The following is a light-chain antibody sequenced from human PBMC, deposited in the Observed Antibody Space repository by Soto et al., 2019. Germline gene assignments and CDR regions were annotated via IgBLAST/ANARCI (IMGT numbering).Light chain of an antibody. Sequence: DIQMTQSPSSLSASVGDRVTLTCRASQSISSFLNWYQQKRGKAPKVLIYGASSLQTGVPSRFSGSGSGTDFTPTISVRQPEDAATYNYQRSHSAWTFGKGNKVKI. CDR3: QRSHSAWT. CDR2: GAS. V-gene: IGKV1-39*01. CDR1: QSISSF. J-gene: IGKJ1*01.